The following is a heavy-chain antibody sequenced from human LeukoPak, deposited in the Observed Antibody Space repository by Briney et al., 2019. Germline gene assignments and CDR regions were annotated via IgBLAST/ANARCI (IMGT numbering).Heavy chain of an antibody. CDR1: GFDFDIDA. CDR2: ISWDGDST. J-gene: IGHJ4*02. CDR3: AKGNYYYDSSGSFDY. V-gene: IGHV3-9*01. Sequence: PGRSLRLSCAASGFDFDIDAMHWVRQGPGKGLEWVSGISWDGDSTGYADSVKGRFTISRDNAKNSLYLQMNSLRAEDTALYYCAKGNYYYDSSGSFDYWGQGTLVTVSS. D-gene: IGHD3-22*01.